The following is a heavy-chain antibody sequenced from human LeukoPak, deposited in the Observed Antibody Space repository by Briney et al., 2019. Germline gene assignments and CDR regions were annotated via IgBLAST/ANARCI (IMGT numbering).Heavy chain of an antibody. CDR3: ARSGGVFWSGRLVPRWFDP. V-gene: IGHV1-18*01. CDR1: GGTFNNYT. D-gene: IGHD3-3*01. J-gene: IGHJ5*02. Sequence: GASVKVSCKASGGTFNNYTISWVRQAPGQGLEWMGWISAYNGNTNYAQKLQGRVTMTTDTSTSTAYMELRSLRSDDTAVYYCARSGGVFWSGRLVPRWFDPWGQGTLVTVSS. CDR2: ISAYNGNT.